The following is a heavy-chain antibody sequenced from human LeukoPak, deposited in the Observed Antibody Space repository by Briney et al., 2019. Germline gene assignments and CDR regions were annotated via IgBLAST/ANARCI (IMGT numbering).Heavy chain of an antibody. CDR1: GFTVSSNY. J-gene: IGHJ4*02. V-gene: IGHV3-66*02. Sequence: PGGSLRLSCAASGFTVSSNYMSWVRQAPGKGLEWVSVIYSGGSTYYADSVKGRFTISRDNSKNTLYLQMNSLRAEDTAVYYCARDEAVATRGSFDYWGQGTLVTVSS. CDR3: ARDEAVATRGSFDY. D-gene: IGHD6-19*01. CDR2: IYSGGST.